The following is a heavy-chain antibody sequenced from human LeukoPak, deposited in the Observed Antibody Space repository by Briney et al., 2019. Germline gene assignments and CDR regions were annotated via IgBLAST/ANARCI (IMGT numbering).Heavy chain of an antibody. D-gene: IGHD1-14*01. CDR1: GLAFNSST. V-gene: IGHV3-23*01. J-gene: IGHJ4*02. Sequence: GGSLRLSCAASGLAFNSSTMSWVRQAPGKGLECVSIISGSGAATYYTDSVTGRFTISRDNSKNTLFLQMNSLRAEDTAVYYCAGRPSGEGLAPLDYWGQGALVAVSS. CDR3: AGRPSGEGLAPLDY. CDR2: ISGSGAAT.